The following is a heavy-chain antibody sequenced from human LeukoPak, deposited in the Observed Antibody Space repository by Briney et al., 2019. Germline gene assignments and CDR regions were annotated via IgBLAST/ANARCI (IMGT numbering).Heavy chain of an antibody. D-gene: IGHD4-23*01. J-gene: IGHJ4*02. CDR1: GGSISSSSYY. Sequence: SETLSLTCTVSGGSISSSSYYWGWIRQPPGKGLEWIGSIYYSGSTYYNPSLKSRVTISVDTSKNQFSLKLSSVTAADTAVYYCARDRGGTTVVTPRFDYWGQGTLVTVSS. CDR3: ARDRGGTTVVTPRFDY. V-gene: IGHV4-39*07. CDR2: IYYSGST.